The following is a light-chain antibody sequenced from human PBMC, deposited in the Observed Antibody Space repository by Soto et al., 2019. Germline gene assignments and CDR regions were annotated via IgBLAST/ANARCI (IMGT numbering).Light chain of an antibody. V-gene: IGKV1-9*01. CDR2: AAS. CDR3: QQLKSYPWT. J-gene: IGKJ1*01. CDR1: QGISSY. Sequence: DIQLTQSPSFLSASVGDRVTITCRASQGISSYLAWYQQKPGKAPKLLIYAASTLQSGVPSRFSGSESGTEFTLTISSLQPEDFATYYCQQLKSYPWTFGPGPKV.